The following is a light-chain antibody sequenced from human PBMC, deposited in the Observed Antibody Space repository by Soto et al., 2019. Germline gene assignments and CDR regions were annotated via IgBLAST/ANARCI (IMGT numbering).Light chain of an antibody. CDR3: VQGTHWPPFT. J-gene: IGKJ2*01. CDR1: QIFVYRDGNTY. CDR2: KVS. Sequence: VVMTQSPLSLPVTLGQAASISCRSSQIFVYRDGNTYLHWIQHRPGHSPRRLVNKVSSRDSGAPDRFSGSGAGTNFTLKISRVEAEDVGVYYCVQGTHWPPFTFGQGTKLEIK. V-gene: IGKV2-30*01.